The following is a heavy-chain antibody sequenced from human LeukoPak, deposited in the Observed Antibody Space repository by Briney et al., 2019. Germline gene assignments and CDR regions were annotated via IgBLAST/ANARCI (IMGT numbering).Heavy chain of an antibody. CDR1: GGSISSHY. J-gene: IGHJ5*02. V-gene: IGHV4-39*07. CDR2: IYYSGST. Sequence: SETLSLTCTVSGGSISSHYWSWIRQPPGKGLEWIGSIYYSGSTYYNPSLKSRVTISVDTSKNQFSLKLSSVTAADTAVYYCARDEGYSITYNWFDPWGQGTLVTVSS. D-gene: IGHD6-13*01. CDR3: ARDEGYSITYNWFDP.